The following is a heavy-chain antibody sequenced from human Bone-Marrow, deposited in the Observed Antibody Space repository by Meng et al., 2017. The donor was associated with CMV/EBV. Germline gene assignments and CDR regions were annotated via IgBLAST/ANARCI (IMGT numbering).Heavy chain of an antibody. V-gene: IGHV3-74*01. CDR3: ARGLTGVEVTPFDAFDI. CDR2: IVSDGIST. J-gene: IGHJ3*02. CDR1: GFTFSSYW. Sequence: GESLKISCAASGFTFSSYWMHWVRQAPGKGLVLVSRIVSDGISTTYADSVKGRFTISRDNAKKTLCLQMNSLRAEDTALYYCARGLTGVEVTPFDAFDIWGQGTMVTVSS. D-gene: IGHD3-22*01.